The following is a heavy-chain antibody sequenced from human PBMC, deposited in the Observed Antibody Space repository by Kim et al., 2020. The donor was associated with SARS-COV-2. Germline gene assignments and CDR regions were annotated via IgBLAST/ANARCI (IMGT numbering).Heavy chain of an antibody. CDR3: ARHRGYSYGYYHYYYGMDV. CDR2: ISSSGSTI. D-gene: IGHD5-18*01. Sequence: GGSLRLSCAASGFTFSSYEMNWVRQAPGKGLEWVSYISSSGSTIYYADSVKGRFTISRDNAKNSLYLQMNSLRAEDTAVYYCARHRGYSYGYYHYYYGMDVWGQGTTVTVSS. CDR1: GFTFSSYE. V-gene: IGHV3-48*03. J-gene: IGHJ6*02.